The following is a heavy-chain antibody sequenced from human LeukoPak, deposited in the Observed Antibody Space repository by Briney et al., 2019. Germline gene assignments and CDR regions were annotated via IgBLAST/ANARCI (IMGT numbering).Heavy chain of an antibody. CDR1: GGSISGYY. CDR3: ARHVRVSSSSTYDAFDI. Sequence: SEALSLTCTVSGGSISGYYWSWIRQPPGKGLDWIGYIYYSGSTNYNPSLKSRVTISVDTSKNQFSLKLSSVTAADTAVYYCARHVRVSSSSTYDAFDIWGQGTMVTVFS. J-gene: IGHJ3*02. D-gene: IGHD6-13*01. V-gene: IGHV4-59*08. CDR2: IYYSGST.